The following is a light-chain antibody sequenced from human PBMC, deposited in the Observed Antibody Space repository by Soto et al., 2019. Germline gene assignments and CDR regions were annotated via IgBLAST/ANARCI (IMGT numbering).Light chain of an antibody. CDR1: SSDVGGYNY. CDR3: SSYTSSSTPVV. Sequence: QSVLTQPASVSGSPGQSITISCTGTSSDVGGYNYVSWYQQHPGKAPKLMIYDVSNRHSGVSNRFSGSKSGNTASLTISGLQAEDEADYYCSSYTSSSTPVVFGGGTQLTVL. CDR2: DVS. V-gene: IGLV2-14*01. J-gene: IGLJ2*01.